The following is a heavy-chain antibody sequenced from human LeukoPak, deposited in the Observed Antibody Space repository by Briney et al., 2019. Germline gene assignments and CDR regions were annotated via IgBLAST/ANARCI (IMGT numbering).Heavy chain of an antibody. CDR3: ARVGRGDHTWGSYSFDS. J-gene: IGHJ4*02. CDR2: ISYSGST. V-gene: IGHV4-59*12. D-gene: IGHD3-16*01. Sequence: PSETLSLTRTVSDDSISSYYWSWIRQPPGKGLEWIGYISYSGSTKFNPSLESRVTISLDTSKNQFSLKVTSVTAADTAVYYCARVGRGDHTWGSYSFDSWGQGSLVTVSS. CDR1: DDSISSYY.